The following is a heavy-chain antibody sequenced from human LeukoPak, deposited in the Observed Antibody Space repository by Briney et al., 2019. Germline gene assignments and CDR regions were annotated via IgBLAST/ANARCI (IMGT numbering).Heavy chain of an antibody. CDR1: GFTFSSYA. CDR2: ISGSGGST. Sequence: GGSLRLSCAASGFTFSSYAMGWVRQAPGKGLEWVSAISGSGGSTYYADSVKGRFTISRDNSKNTLYLQMNILRAEDTAVYYCARDQVPGQYWGQGTLVTVSS. V-gene: IGHV3-23*01. J-gene: IGHJ4*02. CDR3: ARDQVPGQY.